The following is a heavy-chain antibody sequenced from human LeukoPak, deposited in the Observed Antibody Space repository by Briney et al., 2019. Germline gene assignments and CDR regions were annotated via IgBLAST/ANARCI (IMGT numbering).Heavy chain of an antibody. CDR3: AREHGAFDP. J-gene: IGHJ5*02. CDR1: GYTFTSYY. Sequence: GASVKVSCKASGYTFTSYYMHWVRQAPGQGLEWMGIINPSGGSTSYAQKFQGRVTMTTDTSTSTAYMELRSLRSDDTAVYYCAREHGAFDPWGQGTLVTVSS. CDR2: INPSGGST. D-gene: IGHD3-16*01. V-gene: IGHV1-46*01.